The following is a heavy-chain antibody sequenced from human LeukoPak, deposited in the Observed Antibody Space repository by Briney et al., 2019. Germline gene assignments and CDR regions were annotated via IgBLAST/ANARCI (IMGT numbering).Heavy chain of an antibody. D-gene: IGHD3-10*01. Sequence: GGSLRLSCAASTFTFSNYWMSWVRQAPGKGLEWVANIQQDGSEKYYVDSVRGRFTIFRDNAKNSLYLQLNSLRAEDTAVYYCAREFGLRAVKDAFDIWGQGTMVTVSS. V-gene: IGHV3-7*01. CDR2: IQQDGSEK. J-gene: IGHJ3*02. CDR3: AREFGLRAVKDAFDI. CDR1: TFTFSNYW.